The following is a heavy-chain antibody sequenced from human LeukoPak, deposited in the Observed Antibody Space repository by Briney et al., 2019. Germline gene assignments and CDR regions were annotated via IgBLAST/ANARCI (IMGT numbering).Heavy chain of an antibody. V-gene: IGHV1-3*01. CDR2: INAGNGNT. CDR1: GYTFTSYA. J-gene: IGHJ4*02. CDR3: ARDQQQLTPFDY. D-gene: IGHD6-13*01. Sequence: ASVKVSCKASGYTFTSYAMHWVRQAPGQRLEWMGWINAGNGNTKYSQKFQGRVTITRDTSARTAYMELSSLRSEDTAVYYCARDQQQLTPFDYWGQGTLVTVSS.